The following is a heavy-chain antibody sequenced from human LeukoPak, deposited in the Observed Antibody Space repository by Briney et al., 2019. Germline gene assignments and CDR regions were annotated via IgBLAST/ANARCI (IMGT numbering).Heavy chain of an antibody. V-gene: IGHV3-23*01. CDR1: GFTFSSYA. D-gene: IGHD2-2*01. CDR3: ANFFLGYCSSTSCRDAFDI. CDR2: ISGSGGST. Sequence: PGGSLRLSCAASGFTFSSYAMSWVRQAPGKGLEWVSAISGSGGSTYYADSVKGRFTISSDHSKTTLYMQMNSLRAEDTAVYYCANFFLGYCSSTSCRDAFDIWGQGTMVTVSS. J-gene: IGHJ3*02.